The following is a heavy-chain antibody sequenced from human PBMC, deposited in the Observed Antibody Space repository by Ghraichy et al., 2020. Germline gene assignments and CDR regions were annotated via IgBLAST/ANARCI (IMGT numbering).Heavy chain of an antibody. CDR3: AKGPTDRYSGSYPGGY. V-gene: IGHV3-23*01. CDR2: ISGSGGST. J-gene: IGHJ4*02. D-gene: IGHD1-26*01. CDR1: GFTFSSYA. Sequence: GESLNISCAASGFTFSSYAMSWVRQAPGKGLEWVSAISGSGGSTYYADSVKGRFTISRDNSKNTLYLQMNSLRAEDTAVYYCAKGPTDRYSGSYPGGYWGQGTLVTVSS.